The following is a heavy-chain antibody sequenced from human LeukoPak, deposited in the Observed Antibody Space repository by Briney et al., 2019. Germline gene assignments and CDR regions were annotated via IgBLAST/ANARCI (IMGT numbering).Heavy chain of an antibody. CDR1: GYTFTSYD. CDR3: ARGQYCSSSSFYLNYYYGMDV. J-gene: IGHJ6*02. CDR2: ISAYNGNT. D-gene: IGHD2-2*01. Sequence: ASVKVSCKASGYTFTSYDISWVRQAPGQGLEWMGWISAYNGNTTYAQKLQGRVTMTTDTSTRTAYMELRSLRSDDTAVYYCARGQYCSSSSFYLNYYYGMDVWGQGTTVTVSS. V-gene: IGHV1-18*01.